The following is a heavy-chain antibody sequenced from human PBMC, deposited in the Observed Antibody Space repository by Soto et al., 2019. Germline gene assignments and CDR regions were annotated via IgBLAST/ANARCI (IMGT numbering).Heavy chain of an antibody. Sequence: EVQLVESGGGLVQPGGSLRLSCAASGFTFSSYWMHWVCQAPGKGLVWVSRINSDGSSTSYADSVKGRFTISRDNAKKTLYLQMNSLRAEDTAVYYCVRTSLVVAAATREDYWGQGTLVTVSS. J-gene: IGHJ4*02. CDR1: GFTFSSYW. CDR2: INSDGSST. V-gene: IGHV3-74*01. D-gene: IGHD2-15*01. CDR3: VRTSLVVAAATREDY.